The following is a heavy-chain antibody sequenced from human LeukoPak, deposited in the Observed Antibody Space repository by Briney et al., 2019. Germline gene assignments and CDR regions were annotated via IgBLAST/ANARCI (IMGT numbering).Heavy chain of an antibody. CDR2: ISYDGSNK. Sequence: GGSLRLSCAASGFTFSSYGMHWVRQAPGKGLEWVAVISYDGSNKYYADSVKGRFTISRDNSKNTLYLQMNSLRAEDTAVYYCARWRYDILTGYYPFDYWGQGTLVTVSS. CDR3: ARWRYDILTGYYPFDY. V-gene: IGHV3-30*03. J-gene: IGHJ4*02. D-gene: IGHD3-9*01. CDR1: GFTFSSYG.